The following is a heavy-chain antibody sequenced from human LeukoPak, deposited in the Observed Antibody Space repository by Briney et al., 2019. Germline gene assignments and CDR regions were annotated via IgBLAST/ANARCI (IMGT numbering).Heavy chain of an antibody. V-gene: IGHV4-59*01. CDR3: ARGSITAAEGSHWFDP. D-gene: IGHD6-13*01. CDR1: GGSISIYY. Sequence: PSETLSLTCTVSGGSISIYYWSWIRQPPGKGLEWIGYIYYSGSANYNPSLKSRLTLSADTSKNQFSLKLSSVTAADTAVYYCARGSITAAEGSHWFDPWGQGTLVTVSS. J-gene: IGHJ5*02. CDR2: IYYSGSA.